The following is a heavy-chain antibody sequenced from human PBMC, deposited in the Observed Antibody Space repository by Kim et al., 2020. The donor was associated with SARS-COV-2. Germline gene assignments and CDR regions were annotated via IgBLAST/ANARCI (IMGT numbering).Heavy chain of an antibody. D-gene: IGHD3-10*01. CDR2: INNDGSDT. CDR1: GFTFTNYW. V-gene: IGHV3-74*01. Sequence: GGSLRLSCEASGFTFTNYWMHWVRQAPGKGLVWVSRINNDGSDTNGADSVKGRFTISRDNAKNTVYLQLNSLSAEDTAVYYCARTLTASFDAFDVWGQGTMVPVSS. CDR3: ARTLTASFDAFDV. J-gene: IGHJ3*01.